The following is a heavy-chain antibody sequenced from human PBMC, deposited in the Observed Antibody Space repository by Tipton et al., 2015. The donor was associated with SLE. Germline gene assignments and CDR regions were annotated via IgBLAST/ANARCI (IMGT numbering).Heavy chain of an antibody. V-gene: IGHV4-59*08. D-gene: IGHD3-10*01. J-gene: IGHJ5*02. CDR2: IYYSGST. Sequence: TLSLTCTVSGGSISSYYWSWIRQPPGKGLEWIGYIYYSGSTNYNPSLKSRVTISVDTSKNQFSLKLSSLTAADTAVYYCARHVTYYGSGRVWFDPWGQGTLVTVSS. CDR3: ARHVTYYGSGRVWFDP. CDR1: GGSISSYY.